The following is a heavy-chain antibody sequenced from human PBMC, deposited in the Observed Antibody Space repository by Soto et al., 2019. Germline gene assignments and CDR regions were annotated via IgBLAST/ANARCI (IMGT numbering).Heavy chain of an antibody. D-gene: IGHD6-19*01. J-gene: IGHJ3*02. CDR1: GGSFSGYY. CDR3: AGPPHSTGWYGRADFDI. Sequence: SETLSLTCAVYGGSFSGYYWSWIRQPPGKGLEWIGEINHSGSTNYNPSLKSRVTISVDTSKNQFSLKLSSVTAADTAVYYCAGPPHSTGWYGRADFDIWGQGTTDTV. CDR2: INHSGST. V-gene: IGHV4-34*01.